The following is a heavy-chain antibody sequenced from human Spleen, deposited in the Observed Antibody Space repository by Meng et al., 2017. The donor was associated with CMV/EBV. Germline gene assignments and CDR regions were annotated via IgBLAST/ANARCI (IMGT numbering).Heavy chain of an antibody. D-gene: IGHD2-8*01. Sequence: GESLKISCAASGFTFDDYAMHWVRQAPGKGLEWVANIKQDGSEKYYVDSVKGRFTTSRDNAKNSLYLQMNSLRAEDTAVYYCARDRVLSYCTNGVCSYRYYYYYGMDVWGQGTTVTVSS. CDR1: GFTFDDYA. CDR2: IKQDGSEK. CDR3: ARDRVLSYCTNGVCSYRYYYYYGMDV. V-gene: IGHV3-7*01. J-gene: IGHJ6*02.